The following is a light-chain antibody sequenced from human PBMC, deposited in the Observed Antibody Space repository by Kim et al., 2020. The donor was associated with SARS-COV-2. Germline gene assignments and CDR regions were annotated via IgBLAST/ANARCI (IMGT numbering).Light chain of an antibody. CDR2: ATS. CDR1: QTIGHY. V-gene: IGKV1-39*01. Sequence: DIQMTQSLSSLAASLGDRVTITCRASQTIGHYLNWYQQKPGKAPKLLIYATSTVQSGVPSRFSGSGSGTAFTLTISSLQPEDFATYYCQHTYSIPYIFGQGTKLEI. J-gene: IGKJ2*01. CDR3: QHTYSIPYI.